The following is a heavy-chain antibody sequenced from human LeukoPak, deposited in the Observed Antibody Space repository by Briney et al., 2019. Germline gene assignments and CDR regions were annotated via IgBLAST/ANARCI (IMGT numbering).Heavy chain of an antibody. CDR2: MNPNSGNT. V-gene: IGHV1-8*01. D-gene: IGHD1-26*01. CDR3: ARVRGFSRSYPFDY. J-gene: IGHJ4*02. Sequence: ASVKVSCKASGYTCTSYDINWVRQATGQGLEWMGWMNPNSGNTGYAQKFQGRVTMTRNTSISTAYMELSSLRSEDTAVYYCARVRGFSRSYPFDYWGQGTLVTVSS. CDR1: GYTCTSYD.